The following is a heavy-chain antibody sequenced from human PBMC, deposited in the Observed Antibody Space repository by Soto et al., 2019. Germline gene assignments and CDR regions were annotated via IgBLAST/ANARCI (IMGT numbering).Heavy chain of an antibody. Sequence: QVQLVQSGAEVRKPGSSVKVSCKASGGTFSRHAISWVRQAPGQGLEWMGGIIPIFGTANHAQKFQGRVTIIADESTSTAYMELSSLRSEDTAIYYCARGWGVYSSDYYSAYWGQGTLVIVSS. CDR2: IIPIFGTA. CDR3: ARGWGVYSSDYYSAY. CDR1: GGTFSRHA. V-gene: IGHV1-69*01. J-gene: IGHJ4*02. D-gene: IGHD3-22*01.